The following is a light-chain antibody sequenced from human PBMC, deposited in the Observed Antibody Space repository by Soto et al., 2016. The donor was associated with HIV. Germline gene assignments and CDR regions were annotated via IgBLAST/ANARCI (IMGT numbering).Light chain of an antibody. J-gene: IGLJ1*01. CDR2: DDS. Sequence: SYVLTQPPSVSVAPGKTATISCGGDNIGSKSVHWYYQKPGQAPVLVVYDDSDRPSGIPERFSGSNLGGTATLTISRVEAGDEADYYCQVWDSGSDHYVFGTGTRVTVL. CDR1: NIGSKS. V-gene: IGLV3-21*03. CDR3: QVWDSGSDHYV.